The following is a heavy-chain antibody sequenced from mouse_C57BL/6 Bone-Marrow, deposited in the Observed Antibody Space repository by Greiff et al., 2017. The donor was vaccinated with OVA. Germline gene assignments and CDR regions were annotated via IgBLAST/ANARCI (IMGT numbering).Heavy chain of an antibody. Sequence: EVKLVESGGGLVQPGGSLSLSCAASGFTFTDYYMSWVRQPPGKALEWLGFIRNKANGYTTEYSASVKGRFTISRDNSQSILYLQMNALRAEDSATYYCARYLYGKGFAYWGQGTLVTVSA. V-gene: IGHV7-3*01. J-gene: IGHJ3*01. CDR3: ARYLYGKGFAY. CDR2: IRNKANGYTT. CDR1: GFTFTDYY. D-gene: IGHD2-1*01.